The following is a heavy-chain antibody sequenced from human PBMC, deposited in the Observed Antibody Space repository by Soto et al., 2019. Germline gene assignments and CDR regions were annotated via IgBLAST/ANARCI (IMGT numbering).Heavy chain of an antibody. V-gene: IGHV4-30-2*01. D-gene: IGHD3-10*01. CDR1: GGSISSGGYS. CDR2: IYHSGST. J-gene: IGHJ4*02. Sequence: SETLSLTCAVSGGSISSGGYSWSWIRQPPGKGLEWIGYIYHSGSTYYNPSLKSRVTISVDRSKNQFSLKLSSVTAADTAVYYCARVKVRGKRFGELLSGFDYWGTGTRVT. CDR3: ARVKVRGKRFGELLSGFDY.